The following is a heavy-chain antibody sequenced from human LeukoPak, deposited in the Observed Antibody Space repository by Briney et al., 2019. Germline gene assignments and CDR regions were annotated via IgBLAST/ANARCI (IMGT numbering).Heavy chain of an antibody. CDR3: ARGLRRYCSGGSCSGYDY. CDR1: GFTFSSYA. V-gene: IGHV3-23*01. D-gene: IGHD2-15*01. CDR2: ISGSGDST. Sequence: GGSLRLSCAASGFTFSSYAMSWVRQAPGKGLEWVSAISGSGDSTYYGDSVKGRFTISRDNSKNTLYLQMNSLRAEDTAVYYCARGLRRYCSGGSCSGYDYWGQGTLVTVSS. J-gene: IGHJ4*02.